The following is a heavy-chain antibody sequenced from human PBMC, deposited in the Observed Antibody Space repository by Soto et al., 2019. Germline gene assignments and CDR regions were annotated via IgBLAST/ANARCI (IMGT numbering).Heavy chain of an antibody. V-gene: IGHV1-46*03. J-gene: IGHJ4*02. CDR3: ARVLTYYDILTGYYPPGYFAY. CDR1: GYTFTSYY. D-gene: IGHD3-9*01. CDR2: INPSGGST. Sequence: ASVKVSCKASGYTFTSYYMHWVRQAPGQGLEWMGIINPSGGSTSYAQKFQGRVTMTRDTSMSTVYMELSSLRSEDTAVYYCARVLTYYDILTGYYPPGYFAYWGQGTLVTVSS.